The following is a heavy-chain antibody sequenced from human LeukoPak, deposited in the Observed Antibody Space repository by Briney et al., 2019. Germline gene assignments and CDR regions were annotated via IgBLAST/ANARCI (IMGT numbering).Heavy chain of an antibody. Sequence: ASVKVSCKAFGYTFIGYHMHWVRQAPGQGPEWMGRINPNSGDTNYAQQFQGRATMTRDTSISTAYMELSGLKSDDTAVYYCARGSNYGRLDNWGQGSLVTVSS. CDR3: ARGSNYGRLDN. D-gene: IGHD2-15*01. V-gene: IGHV1-2*06. CDR1: GYTFIGYH. CDR2: INPNSGDT. J-gene: IGHJ4*02.